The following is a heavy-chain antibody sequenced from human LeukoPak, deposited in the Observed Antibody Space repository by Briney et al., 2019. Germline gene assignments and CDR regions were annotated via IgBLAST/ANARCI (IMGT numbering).Heavy chain of an antibody. CDR1: GGTFSSYA. Sequence: SVKVSCKASGGTFSSYAISWVRQAPGQGLEWMGGIIPIFGTANYAQKFQGRVTITADESTSTAYMELSSLRSEDTAVYYCAKEGIAVGHNWFDPWGQGTLVTVSS. CDR3: AKEGIAVGHNWFDP. D-gene: IGHD6-19*01. CDR2: IIPIFGTA. J-gene: IGHJ5*02. V-gene: IGHV1-69*13.